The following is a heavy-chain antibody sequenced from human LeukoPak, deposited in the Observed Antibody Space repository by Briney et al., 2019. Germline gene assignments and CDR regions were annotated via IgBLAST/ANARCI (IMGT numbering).Heavy chain of an antibody. D-gene: IGHD3-22*01. CDR2: ISYSGST. Sequence: SETLSLTCTVSGGSISSYYWSWIRQPPGKGLEWIACISYSGSTKYNPSLKSRVTISVDTSKNQRSLKLSSVTAADTGVYYCAREPGFDSSGYLNWFDPWGQGTLVTVSS. CDR1: GGSISSYY. J-gene: IGHJ5*02. V-gene: IGHV4-59*01. CDR3: AREPGFDSSGYLNWFDP.